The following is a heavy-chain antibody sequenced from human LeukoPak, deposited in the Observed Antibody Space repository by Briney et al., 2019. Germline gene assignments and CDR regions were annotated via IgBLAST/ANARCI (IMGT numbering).Heavy chain of an antibody. CDR2: IYYSGST. D-gene: IGHD3-10*01. Sequence: PSETLSLTCTVSGGSITSNNYYWGWIRQPPGKGLEWIGKIYYSGSTYYNPSLKSRVTISVDTSKNQFSLKLTSVTAADAAVYYCARQWRDGSGSSYFDYWGQGTLVTVSS. CDR3: ARQWRDGSGSSYFDY. J-gene: IGHJ4*02. V-gene: IGHV4-39*01. CDR1: GGSITSNNYY.